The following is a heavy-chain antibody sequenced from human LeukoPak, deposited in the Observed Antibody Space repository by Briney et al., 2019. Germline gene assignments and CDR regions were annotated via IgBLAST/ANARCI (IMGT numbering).Heavy chain of an antibody. Sequence: PSETLSLTCTVSGGSISSYYWSWIRQPPGKGLEWIGYIYYSGSTNYNPSLKSRVTISVDTSKNQFSLKLSSVTAADTAVYYCARGSGSYIGEYYFDYWGQGTLVTVSS. J-gene: IGHJ4*02. D-gene: IGHD1-26*01. CDR3: ARGSGSYIGEYYFDY. V-gene: IGHV4-59*08. CDR2: IYYSGST. CDR1: GGSISSYY.